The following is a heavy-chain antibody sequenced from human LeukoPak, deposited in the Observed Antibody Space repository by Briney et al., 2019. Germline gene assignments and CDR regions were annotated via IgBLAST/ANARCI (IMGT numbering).Heavy chain of an antibody. J-gene: IGHJ4*02. Sequence: GGSLRLSCAASGFTFSSSAMSWVRQAPGKGLEWVSTISDNGGSTYYADSVKGRFTISRDNSKNTLYLQMNSLRAEDTAIYYCAKDGTTTITFDYWGQGTLVTVSS. CDR3: AKDGTTTITFDY. V-gene: IGHV3-23*01. D-gene: IGHD1-1*01. CDR1: GFTFSSSA. CDR2: ISDNGGST.